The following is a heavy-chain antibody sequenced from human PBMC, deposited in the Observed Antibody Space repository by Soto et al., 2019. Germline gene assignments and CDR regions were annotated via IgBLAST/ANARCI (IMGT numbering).Heavy chain of an antibody. CDR1: GGSISSSSYY. CDR2: IYYSGST. D-gene: IGHD5-18*01. Sequence: QLQLQEPGPGLAKPSETLSLTCTVSGGSISSSSYYWGWIRQPPGKGLEWIGSIYYSGSTYYNPSLKSRVTMSVDASKNPFSLKLRSVTEADTAVYYCARQTVETAMDHLAAFFDYLGHRTLVTDCS. J-gene: IGHJ4*01. V-gene: IGHV4-39*01. CDR3: ARQTVETAMDHLAAFFDY.